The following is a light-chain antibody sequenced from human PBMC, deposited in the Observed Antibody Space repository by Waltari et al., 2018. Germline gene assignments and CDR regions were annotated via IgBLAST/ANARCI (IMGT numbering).Light chain of an antibody. CDR2: DAS. V-gene: IGKV3-11*01. CDR3: QQRSNWRST. CDR1: QSVSSY. J-gene: IGKJ3*01. Sequence: EIVLTQSPATLSLSPGERATLSCRASQSVSSYLAWYQQKPGQAPRLLIYDASNRATGIPARFSGSGSVTDFTLTISSLEPEDFAVYYCQQRSNWRSTFGPGTKVDIK.